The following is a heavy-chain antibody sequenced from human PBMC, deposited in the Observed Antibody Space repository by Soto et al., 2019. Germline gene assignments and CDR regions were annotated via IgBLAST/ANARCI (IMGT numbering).Heavy chain of an antibody. J-gene: IGHJ5*01. CDR1: GFTFDDYA. V-gene: IGHV3-9*01. Sequence: EVQLVESGGGLVHPGRSLRLSCATSGFTFDDYAVHWVRQTPGKGMEWSSGISWNSSSIAYADSVRGRFTIPRDNAKXSXXLQMKSLRSEATALYYCAKRARSGTFYYLWDWFDWWGQGTLVTVSS. D-gene: IGHD3-10*01. CDR2: ISWNSSSI. CDR3: AKRARSGTFYYLWDWFDW.